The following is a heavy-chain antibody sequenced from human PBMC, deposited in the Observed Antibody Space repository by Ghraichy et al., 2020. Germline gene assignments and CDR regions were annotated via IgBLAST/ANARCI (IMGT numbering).Heavy chain of an antibody. CDR2: IYSGGST. CDR1: GFTVSSNY. Sequence: GSLRLSCAASGFTVSSNYMSWVRQAPGKGLEWVSVIYSGGSTYYADSVKGRFTISRHNSKNTLYLQMNSLRAEDTAVYYCARASQLGQPNWYFDLWGRGTLVTVSS. J-gene: IGHJ2*01. CDR3: ARASQLGQPNWYFDL. V-gene: IGHV3-53*04. D-gene: IGHD1-1*01.